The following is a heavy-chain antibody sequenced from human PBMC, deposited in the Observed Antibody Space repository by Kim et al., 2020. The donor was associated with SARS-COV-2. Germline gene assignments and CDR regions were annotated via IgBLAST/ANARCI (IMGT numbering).Heavy chain of an antibody. J-gene: IGHJ3*02. CDR2: IIPIFGTA. CDR1: GGTFSSYA. D-gene: IGHD6-13*01. Sequence: SVKVSCKASGGTFSSYAISWVRQAPGQGLEWMGGIIPIFGTANYAQKFQGRVTITADESTSTAYMELSSLRSEDTAVYYCAGPRQQLVLGAFDIWGQGTMVTVSS. V-gene: IGHV1-69*13. CDR3: AGPRQQLVLGAFDI.